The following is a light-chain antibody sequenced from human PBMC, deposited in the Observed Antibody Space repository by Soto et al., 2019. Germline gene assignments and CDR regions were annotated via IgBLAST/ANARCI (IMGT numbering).Light chain of an antibody. V-gene: IGKV3-15*01. CDR3: QQYKNWPL. CDR2: GAS. CDR1: QSVRSH. Sequence: IVMTQSPATLSVSPGEGVTLSCRASQSVRSHLAWYQQKPGQPPRLLIYGASTRATGIPARFSGSGFGTEFTLTISSLQSEDFAVYYCQQYKNWPLFGGGTKVDIK. J-gene: IGKJ4*01.